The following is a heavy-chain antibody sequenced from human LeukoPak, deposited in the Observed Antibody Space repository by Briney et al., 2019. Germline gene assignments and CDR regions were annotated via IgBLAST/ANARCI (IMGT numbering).Heavy chain of an antibody. J-gene: IGHJ4*02. Sequence: SETLSLTCAVYGGSFSGYYWGWIRQPPGKGLEWIGEINHRGSTNYNPSLKSRVTISVDTSKNQFSLKLSSVTAADTAVYYCARRRFMTDAFDYWGQGTLVSVSS. CDR3: ARRRFMTDAFDY. CDR1: GGSFSGYY. D-gene: IGHD3-16*01. CDR2: INHRGST. V-gene: IGHV4-34*01.